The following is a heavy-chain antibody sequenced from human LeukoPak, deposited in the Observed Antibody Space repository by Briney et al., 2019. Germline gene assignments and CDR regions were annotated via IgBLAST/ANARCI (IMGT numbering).Heavy chain of an antibody. CDR3: ARRGQWLVPFDY. CDR2: ISSSGSTI. J-gene: IGHJ4*02. D-gene: IGHD6-19*01. V-gene: IGHV3-48*03. CDR1: GFTFSSYA. Sequence: GGSLRLSCAASGFTFSSYAMSWVRQAPGKGLEWVSYISSSGSTIYYADSVKGRFTISRDNAKNSLYLQMNSLRAEDTAVYYCARRGQWLVPFDYWGQGTLVTVSS.